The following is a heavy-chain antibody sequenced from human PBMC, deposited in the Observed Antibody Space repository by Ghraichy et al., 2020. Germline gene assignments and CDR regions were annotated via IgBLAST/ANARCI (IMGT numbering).Heavy chain of an antibody. CDR2: IWYDGSNK. Sequence: GGSLRLSCAASGFTFSSYGMHWVRQAPGKGLEWVAVIWYDGSNKYYADSVKGRFTISRDNSKNTLYLQMNSLRAEDTAVYYCARDDRLAVAGTDAFDIWGQGTMVTVSS. D-gene: IGHD6-19*01. J-gene: IGHJ3*02. CDR1: GFTFSSYG. V-gene: IGHV3-33*01. CDR3: ARDDRLAVAGTDAFDI.